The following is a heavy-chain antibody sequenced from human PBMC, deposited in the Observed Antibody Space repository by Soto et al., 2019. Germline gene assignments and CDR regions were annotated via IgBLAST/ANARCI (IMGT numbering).Heavy chain of an antibody. D-gene: IGHD3-10*01. V-gene: IGHV3-23*01. CDR3: TKWSGFGDA. CDR1: GFDFSSNS. J-gene: IGHJ5*02. Sequence: PGGSLRLSCAASGFDFSSNSMTWVRQALGKGLEWVSGISATGDKTFYLDSVRGRFTVSRDIYKNILYLHMSSLRAEDTAVYYCTKWSGFGDAWGQGTLVTVSS. CDR2: ISATGDKT.